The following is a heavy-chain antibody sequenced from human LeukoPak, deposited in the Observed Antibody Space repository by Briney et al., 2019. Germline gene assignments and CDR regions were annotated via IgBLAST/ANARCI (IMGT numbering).Heavy chain of an antibody. Sequence: GGSLRLSCAGSGFTFSSYWMSWVRQAPGKGLEWVANIKKDGNEKYYVDSVKGRFTISRDNAKNSLYLQMNSLRAEDTAVYYCAREPFWSGYFSNLHFDYWGQGTLVTVSS. V-gene: IGHV3-7*01. J-gene: IGHJ4*02. CDR1: GFTFSSYW. CDR3: AREPFWSGYFSNLHFDY. CDR2: IKKDGNEK. D-gene: IGHD3-3*01.